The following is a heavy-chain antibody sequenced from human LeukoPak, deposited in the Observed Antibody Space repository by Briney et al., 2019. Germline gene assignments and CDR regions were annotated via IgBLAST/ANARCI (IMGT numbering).Heavy chain of an antibody. V-gene: IGHV3-23*01. Sequence: GGSLRLSCAASGFTFSSYAMSWVRQAPGKGLEWVSAISGSGGSTYYADSVKGRFTISRDNSKNTLYLQMNSLRAEDTAVYYCAKPLLGGGWYPYFDYWGQGTLVTVSS. CDR1: GFTFSSYA. CDR2: ISGSGGST. D-gene: IGHD6-19*01. CDR3: AKPLLGGGWYPYFDY. J-gene: IGHJ4*02.